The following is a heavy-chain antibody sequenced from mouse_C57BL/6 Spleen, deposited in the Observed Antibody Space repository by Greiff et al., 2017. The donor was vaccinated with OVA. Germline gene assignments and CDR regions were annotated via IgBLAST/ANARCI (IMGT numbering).Heavy chain of an antibody. CDR3: VRHGYGGNAMDY. CDR2: IRSKSNNYAT. CDR1: GFSFNTYA. Sequence: EVQVVESGGGLVQPKGSLKLSCAASGFSFNTYAMNWVRQAPGKGLEWVARIRSKSNNYATYYADSVKDRFTISRDDSESMLYLQMNNLKTEDTAMYYCVRHGYGGNAMDYWGQGTSVTVSS. V-gene: IGHV10-1*01. D-gene: IGHD2-2*01. J-gene: IGHJ4*01.